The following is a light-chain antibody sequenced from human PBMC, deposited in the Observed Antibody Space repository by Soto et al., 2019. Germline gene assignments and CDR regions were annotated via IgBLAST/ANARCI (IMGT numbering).Light chain of an antibody. Sequence: EIIMTQSPATLSVSPGERATLSCRASHSVSRNLAWYQQTPGQAPRLLIYRASTRATAIPARFSASGSGTEFSLSVSNLQSEDFVVYYCQQYDNWPYTFGQGTKLAI. CDR1: HSVSRN. CDR3: QQYDNWPYT. CDR2: RAS. J-gene: IGKJ2*01. V-gene: IGKV3D-15*01.